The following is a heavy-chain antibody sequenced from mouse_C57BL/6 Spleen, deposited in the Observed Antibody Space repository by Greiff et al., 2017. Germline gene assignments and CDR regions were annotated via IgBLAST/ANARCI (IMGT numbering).Heavy chain of an antibody. Sequence: QVQLQQSGPELVKPGASVTISCTASGFAFSSSWMNWVKQRPGKGLEWIGRIYPGDGDTNYNGKFKGQATLTADTSSRTAYMQLSSLTSEDAAVYFCARGDYGYSMDYWGQGTSVTVSS. D-gene: IGHD2-2*01. CDR1: GFAFSSSW. CDR3: ARGDYGYSMDY. J-gene: IGHJ4*01. CDR2: IYPGDGDT. V-gene: IGHV1-82*01.